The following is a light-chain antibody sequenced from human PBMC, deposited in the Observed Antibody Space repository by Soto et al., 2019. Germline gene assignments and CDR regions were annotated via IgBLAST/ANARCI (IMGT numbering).Light chain of an antibody. CDR1: QGISSY. J-gene: IGKJ5*01. Sequence: DIQLTQSPSFLSASVGDRVTITCRASQGISSYLAWYQKKPGKAPKLLMYAASTLQSGVPSRFSGSGSGTEFTLTISSLQPEDFATYYCQEYNSDSITFGQGTRLEIK. CDR2: AAS. CDR3: QEYNSDSIT. V-gene: IGKV1-9*01.